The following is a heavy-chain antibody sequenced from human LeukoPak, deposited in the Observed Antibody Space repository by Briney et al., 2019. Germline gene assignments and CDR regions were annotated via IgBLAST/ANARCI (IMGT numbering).Heavy chain of an antibody. D-gene: IGHD3-10*01. CDR1: GGSFSGYC. Sequence: SETLSLTCAVYGGSFSGYCWSWIRQPPGKGLEWIGEINHSGSTNYNPSLKSRVTISVDTSKNQFSLKLSSVTAADTAVYYCARGTGSLLWFGESPRDAFDIWGQGTMVTVSS. CDR3: ARGTGSLLWFGESPRDAFDI. V-gene: IGHV4-34*01. CDR2: INHSGST. J-gene: IGHJ3*02.